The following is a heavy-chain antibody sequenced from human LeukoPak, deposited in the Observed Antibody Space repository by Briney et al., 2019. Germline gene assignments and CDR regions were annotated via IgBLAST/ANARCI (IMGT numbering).Heavy chain of an antibody. V-gene: IGHV3-21*01. Sequence: GGSLRLSCAASGFTSSSYSMNWVRQAPGKGLEWVSSISSSSSYIYYADSVKGRFTISRDNAKNSLCLQMNSLRAEDTAVYYCARGIDCSGGSCYSRYYYYMDVWGKGTTVTVSS. CDR3: ARGIDCSGGSCYSRYYYYMDV. J-gene: IGHJ6*03. CDR2: ISSSSSYI. CDR1: GFTSSSYS. D-gene: IGHD2-15*01.